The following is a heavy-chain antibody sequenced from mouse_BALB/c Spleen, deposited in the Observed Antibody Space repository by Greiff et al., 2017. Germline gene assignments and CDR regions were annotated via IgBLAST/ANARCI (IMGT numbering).Heavy chain of an antibody. D-gene: IGHD1-1*01. CDR1: GYTFTSYW. CDR3: TRDPLIDYGSSYFDD. Sequence: QVQLQQPGAELVKPGASVKMSCKASGYTFTSYWMHWVKQRPGQGLEWIGVIDPSDSYTSYNQKFKGKATLTVDTSSSTAYMQLSSLTSEDSAVYYCTRDPLIDYGSSYFDDWGQGTTLTVSS. V-gene: IGHV1S127*01. CDR2: IDPSDSYT. J-gene: IGHJ2*01.